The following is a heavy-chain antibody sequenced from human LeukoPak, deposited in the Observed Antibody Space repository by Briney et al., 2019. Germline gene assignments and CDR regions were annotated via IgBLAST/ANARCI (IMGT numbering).Heavy chain of an antibody. D-gene: IGHD3-3*01. CDR3: AKDRLHYDFSSGYYRHYYYGMDV. Sequence: GASLRLSCAASGFTFSSYAMSWVHQAPGKGLEWVAAISGSGSSTYYADSVKGRFTISRDNSKNTLYLQMNSLRAEDTAVYYCAKDRLHYDFSSGYYRHYYYGMDVWGQGTTVTVSS. V-gene: IGHV3-23*01. CDR1: GFTFSSYA. J-gene: IGHJ6*02. CDR2: ISGSGSST.